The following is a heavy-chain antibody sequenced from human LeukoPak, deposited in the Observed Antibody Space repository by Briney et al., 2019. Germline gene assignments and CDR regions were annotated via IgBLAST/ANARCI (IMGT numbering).Heavy chain of an antibody. D-gene: IGHD3-3*01. V-gene: IGHV3-15*01. CDR1: GFTFSDAW. CDR3: TPNWGIWSGFYT. J-gene: IGHJ5*02. CDR2: VKSLSHGGTT. Sequence: GGSLRLSCAASGFTFSDAWMSWVRQAPGKGLEWVGRVKSLSHGGTTDYAAPVKGRFTISRDDSKSMLSLQMNSLKTEDTAVYYCTPNWGIWSGFYTWGQGTLVTVSS.